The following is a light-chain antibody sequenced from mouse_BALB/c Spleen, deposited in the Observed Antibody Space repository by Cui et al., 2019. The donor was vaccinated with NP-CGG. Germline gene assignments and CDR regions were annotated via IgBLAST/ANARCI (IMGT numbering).Light chain of an antibody. CDR1: TGAVTTSNY. V-gene: IGLV1*01. J-gene: IGLJ1*01. CDR3: ALWYSNHWV. CDR2: GTN. Sequence: QEVVTQESAPTTSPGETVTFTCRSSTGAVTTSNYANWVQEKPDHLFTGLIGGTNNRAPGVPARFSGSLIGDKAALTITGAQTEDEAIYFCALWYSNHWVFGGGTKLTVL.